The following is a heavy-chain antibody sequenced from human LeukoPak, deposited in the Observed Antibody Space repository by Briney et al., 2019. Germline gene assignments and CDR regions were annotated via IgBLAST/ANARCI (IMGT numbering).Heavy chain of an antibody. CDR1: GYTFTSYG. J-gene: IGHJ6*02. Sequence: ASVKVSCKASGYTFTSYGISWVRQAPGQGLEWTGWISAYNGNTNYAQKLQGGVTMTTDTSTSTAYMELRSLRSDDTAVYYCARVRYCSGGSCYPSYYYYGMDVWGQGTTVTVSS. CDR2: ISAYNGNT. D-gene: IGHD2-15*01. V-gene: IGHV1-18*01. CDR3: ARVRYCSGGSCYPSYYYYGMDV.